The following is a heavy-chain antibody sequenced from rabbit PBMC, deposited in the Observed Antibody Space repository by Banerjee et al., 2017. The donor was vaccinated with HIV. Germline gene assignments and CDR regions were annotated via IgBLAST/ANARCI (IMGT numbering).Heavy chain of an antibody. J-gene: IGHJ4*01. CDR2: IYPDYDNT. CDR1: GFSFSNGYV. D-gene: IGHD7-1*01. V-gene: IGHV1S45*01. CDR3: ARDYAGYIGYGYYFNL. Sequence: QEQLEESGGDLVKPEGSLTLTCTASGFSFSNGYVMCWVRQAPGKGLEWIAYIYPDYDNTDYESGVNGRFPISLDNAQNTVFLQMTSMTAADTAAYFCARDYAGYIGYGYYFNLWGPGTLVTVS.